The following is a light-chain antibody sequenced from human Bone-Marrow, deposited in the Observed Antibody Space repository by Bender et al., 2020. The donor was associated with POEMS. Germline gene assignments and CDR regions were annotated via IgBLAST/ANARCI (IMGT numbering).Light chain of an antibody. V-gene: IGLV1-44*01. CDR1: SSNIGSKT. Sequence: QSVVTQPPSASGTPGQRVTISCSGSSSNIGSKTVNWYQQLRGTAPRLLIYTNNERPSGVPDRFSGSKSGTSASLAITGLQSDDEAIYFCVAWDASLNGWVFGGGTKLTVL. CDR2: TNN. CDR3: VAWDASLNGWV. J-gene: IGLJ3*02.